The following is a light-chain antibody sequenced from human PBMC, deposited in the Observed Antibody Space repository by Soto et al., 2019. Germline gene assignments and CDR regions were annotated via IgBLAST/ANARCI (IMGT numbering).Light chain of an antibody. V-gene: IGLV2-14*01. J-gene: IGLJ2*01. CDR3: CSYTSSTSAV. CDR2: EVS. Sequence: QSALTQPASVSGSPGQSITISCTGTSSDVGRYNYVSWFQQHPGKAPKLMIFEVSTRPSGVSNRFSGSKSGNTASLTISGLQSEDEADYYCCSYTSSTSAVFGGGTKVTVL. CDR1: SSDVGRYNY.